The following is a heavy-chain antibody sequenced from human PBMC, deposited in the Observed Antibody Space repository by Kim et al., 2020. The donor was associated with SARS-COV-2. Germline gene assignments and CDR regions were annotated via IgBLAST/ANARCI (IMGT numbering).Heavy chain of an antibody. CDR1: GFTFSSYS. V-gene: IGHV3-21*01. CDR3: ARAQGRLGELSLYRLSY. Sequence: GGSLRLSCAASGFTFSSYSMNWVRQAPGKGLEWVSSISSSSSYIYYADSVKGRFTISRDNAKNSLYLQMNSLRAEDTAVYYCARAQGRLGELSLYRLSYWGQGTLVTVSS. J-gene: IGHJ4*02. D-gene: IGHD3-16*02. CDR2: ISSSSSYI.